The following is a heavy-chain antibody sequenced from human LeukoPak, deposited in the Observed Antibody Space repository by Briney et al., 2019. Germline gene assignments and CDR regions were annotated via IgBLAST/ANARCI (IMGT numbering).Heavy chain of an antibody. CDR2: VNPSGGST. J-gene: IGHJ4*02. CDR1: GYSFTNFY. CDR3: ARDAF. Sequence: ASVTVSCKTSGYSFTNFYIHWVRQAPGQGLEWIGMVNPSGGSTISAQKFQDRVNMTTDTSTRTVYMEMTGLTSDDTGIYYCARDAFWGQGTQVTVSS. D-gene: IGHD3-3*02. V-gene: IGHV1-46*01.